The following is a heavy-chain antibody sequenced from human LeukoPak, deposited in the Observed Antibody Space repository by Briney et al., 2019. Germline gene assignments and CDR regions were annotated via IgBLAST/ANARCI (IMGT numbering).Heavy chain of an antibody. Sequence: PGGSLRLSCAASGFTFSNAWMSWVRPAPGKGLEWVSYISSSGSTIYYADSVKGRFTISRDNAKSSLYLQMNSLRAEDTAVYYCARDFPIAAFDYWGQGTLVTVSS. CDR1: GFTFSNAW. CDR2: ISSSGSTI. D-gene: IGHD6-6*01. J-gene: IGHJ4*02. V-gene: IGHV3-11*04. CDR3: ARDFPIAAFDY.